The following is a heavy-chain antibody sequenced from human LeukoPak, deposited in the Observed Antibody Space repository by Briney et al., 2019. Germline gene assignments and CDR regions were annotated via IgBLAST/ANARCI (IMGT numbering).Heavy chain of an antibody. J-gene: IGHJ5*02. D-gene: IGHD2-15*01. V-gene: IGHV4-59*01. CDR1: GGSISSYY. CDR2: IYYSGST. CDR3: ARAWRRGYCSGGSCYSRFDP. Sequence: SETLTLTCTVSGGSISSYYWNWIRQPPWKGLEWIGYIYYSGSTNYNPSLKSRVTISVDTSKNQFSLKLSSVTAADTAVYYCARAWRRGYCSGGSCYSRFDPWGQGTLVTVSS.